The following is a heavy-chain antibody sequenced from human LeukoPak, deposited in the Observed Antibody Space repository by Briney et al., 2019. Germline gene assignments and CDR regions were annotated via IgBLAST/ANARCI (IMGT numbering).Heavy chain of an antibody. V-gene: IGHV4-34*09. CDR3: ARSDSSGYYYPD. CDR1: GGSFSGYY. Sequence: SETLSLTCAVYGGSFSGYYWSWIRQPPGKGLEWIGEINHSGSTYYNPSLKSRVTISVDASKNQFSLKLSSVTAADTAVYYCARSDSSGYYYPDWGQGTPVTVSS. D-gene: IGHD3-22*01. J-gene: IGHJ4*02. CDR2: INHSGST.